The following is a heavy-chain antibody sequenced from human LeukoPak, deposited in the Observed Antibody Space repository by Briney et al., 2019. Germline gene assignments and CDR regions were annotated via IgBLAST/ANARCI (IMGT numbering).Heavy chain of an antibody. D-gene: IGHD6-19*01. CDR1: GFTFSSYS. CDR2: ISSSSSYI. J-gene: IGHJ4*02. CDR3: ARDLVAVAGLSLDY. Sequence: GGSLRLSCAASGFTFSSYSMNWVRQAPGKGLEWVSSISSSSSYIYYADSVNGRFTISRDNAKNSLYLQMNSLRVEDTAVYYCARDLVAVAGLSLDYWGQGTLVTVSS. V-gene: IGHV3-21*01.